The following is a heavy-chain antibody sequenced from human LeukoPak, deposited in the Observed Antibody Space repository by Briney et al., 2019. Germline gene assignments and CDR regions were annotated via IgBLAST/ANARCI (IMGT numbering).Heavy chain of an antibody. J-gene: IGHJ4*02. CDR2: IYYSGST. CDR1: GGSFSGYY. V-gene: IGHV4-59*12. Sequence: SETLSLTCAVYGGSFSGYYWSWIRQPPGKGLEWIGYIYYSGSTNYNPSLKSRVTISVDTSKNQFSLKLSSVTAADTAVYYCARGPGYRDYWGQGTLVTVSS. CDR3: ARGPGYRDY. D-gene: IGHD5-18*01.